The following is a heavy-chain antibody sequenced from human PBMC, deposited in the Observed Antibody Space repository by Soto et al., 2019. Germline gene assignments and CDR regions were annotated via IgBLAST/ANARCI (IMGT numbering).Heavy chain of an antibody. J-gene: IGHJ6*02. CDR2: IKQDGSEK. D-gene: IGHD6-13*01. Sequence: LRLSCAASGFTFISYWMSWVRQAPGKGLEWVANIKQDGSEKYYVDSVKGRFIISRDNAKNSLYLQMNSLRAEDTAVYYCAGNLRYSSSWYYYYGMDVWGQGTTVTVSS. CDR1: GFTFISYW. V-gene: IGHV3-7*01. CDR3: AGNLRYSSSWYYYYGMDV.